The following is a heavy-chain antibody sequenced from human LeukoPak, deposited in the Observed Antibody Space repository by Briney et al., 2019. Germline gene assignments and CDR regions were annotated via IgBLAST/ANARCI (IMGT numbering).Heavy chain of an antibody. D-gene: IGHD6-13*01. CDR2: INAGNGNT. J-gene: IGHJ4*02. V-gene: IGHV1-3*01. CDR3: ARATGIPTWVDFGY. CDR1: GGTFSSYA. Sequence: ASVKVSCKASGGTFSSYAISWVRQAPGQRLEWMGWINAGNGNTKYSQKFQGRVTITRDTSASTAYMELSSLRSEDTAVYYCARATGIPTWVDFGYWGQGTLVTVSS.